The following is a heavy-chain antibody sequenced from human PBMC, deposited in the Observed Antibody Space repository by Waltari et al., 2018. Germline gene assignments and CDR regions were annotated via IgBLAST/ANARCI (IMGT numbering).Heavy chain of an antibody. CDR2: IFHTGSS. CDR1: GYSTSSGYF. J-gene: IGHJ6*03. CDR3: VKRAAGRYMDV. D-gene: IGHD6-25*01. V-gene: IGHV4-38-2*01. Sequence: QVQLQESGPGLVKPSETLSLTCSVSGYSTSSGYFWAWLWQPPGKGLEWIASIFHTGSSYYNPSLKSQVSISVDTSKNQYSLKLTSVTAADTAVYYCVKRAAGRYMDVWGKGTTVTVSS.